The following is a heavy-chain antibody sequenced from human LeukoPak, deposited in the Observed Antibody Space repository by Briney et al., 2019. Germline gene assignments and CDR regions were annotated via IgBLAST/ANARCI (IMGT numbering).Heavy chain of an antibody. Sequence: ASVKVSCKASGYTFTGYYMHWVRQAPGEGLEGMGWINRNSDCTKYAQKFQGRVAMTRDTSINTAYMEVRRLTSDDTAVYYCASERGTLAVAGDAVDIWGQGTMVTVSS. CDR2: INRNSDCT. J-gene: IGHJ3*02. D-gene: IGHD6-19*01. CDR1: GYTFTGYY. V-gene: IGHV1-2*02. CDR3: ASERGTLAVAGDAVDI.